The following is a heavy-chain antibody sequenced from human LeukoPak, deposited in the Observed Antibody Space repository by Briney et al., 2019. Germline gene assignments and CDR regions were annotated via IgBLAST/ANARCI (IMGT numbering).Heavy chain of an antibody. J-gene: IGHJ3*02. CDR2: IGNNGSNK. CDR3: AKDSGVGMATTFSILDI. V-gene: IGHV3-30*02. D-gene: IGHD5-24*01. CDR1: GFTFSSYG. Sequence: GGSLRLSCAASGFTFSSYGMHWVRQAPGKGLEWVTFIGNNGSNKYYADSVKGRFTISRDNSKNTLYLQMNSLRIEDTAVYYCAKDSGVGMATTFSILDIWGQGTMVTVSS.